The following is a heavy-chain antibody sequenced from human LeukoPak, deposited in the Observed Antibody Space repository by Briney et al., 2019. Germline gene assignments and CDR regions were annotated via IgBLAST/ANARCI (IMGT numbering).Heavy chain of an antibody. D-gene: IGHD3-10*01. V-gene: IGHV3-48*03. Sequence: GGSLRLSCAASGFTFSSYEMNWVRQAPGKGLEWVSYISSSGSTIYYADSVKGRFTISRDNSKNTLYLQMNSLRAEDTAVYYCAKDREWFGELFFYFDYWGQGTLVTVSS. CDR2: ISSSGSTI. J-gene: IGHJ4*02. CDR1: GFTFSSYE. CDR3: AKDREWFGELFFYFDY.